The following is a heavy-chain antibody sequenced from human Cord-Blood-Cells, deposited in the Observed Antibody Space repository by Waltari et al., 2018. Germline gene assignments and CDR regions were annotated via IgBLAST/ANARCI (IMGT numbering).Heavy chain of an antibody. CDR2: IYPGDSDT. J-gene: IGHJ2*01. CDR3: ARHHGAARPAKYWYFDL. CDR1: GYSCTSFW. D-gene: IGHD6-6*01. V-gene: IGHV5-51*01. Sequence: EVQLVPSGAEVNKRGASLKISWKGAGYSCTSFWNGWVRQMHGKGLEWMGIIYPGDSDTRYSPSFQGQVTISADKSISTAYLQWSSLKASDTAMYYCARHHGAARPAKYWYFDLWGRGTLVTVSS.